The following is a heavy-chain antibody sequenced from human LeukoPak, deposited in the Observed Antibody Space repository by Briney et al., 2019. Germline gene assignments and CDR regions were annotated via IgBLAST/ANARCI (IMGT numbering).Heavy chain of an antibody. V-gene: IGHV3-30*02. D-gene: IGHD3-3*01. CDR2: IRYDGSNK. J-gene: IGHJ4*02. CDR1: GSTFSSYG. CDR3: ANSGDFWSGYRDY. Sequence: GGSLRLSCAASGSTFSSYGMHWVRQAPGKGLEWVAFIRYDGSNKYYADSVKGRFTISRDNPKNTLYLQMNSLRAEDTAVYYCANSGDFWSGYRDYWGQGTLVTVSS.